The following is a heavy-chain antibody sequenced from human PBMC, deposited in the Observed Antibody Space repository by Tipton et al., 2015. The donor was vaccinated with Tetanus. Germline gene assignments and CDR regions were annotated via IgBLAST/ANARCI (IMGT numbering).Heavy chain of an antibody. V-gene: IGHV4-31*02. J-gene: IGHJ4*02. D-gene: IGHD4-17*01. CDR2: IYYSGST. CDR3: ARATVTKIDY. CDR1: GGSISSGGYY. Sequence: LRLSCTVSGGSISSGGYYWSWIRQHPGKGLEWIGYIYYSGSTYYNPSLKSRVTISVDTSKNQFSLKLSSVTAADTAVYYCARATVTKIDYWGQGTLVTVSS.